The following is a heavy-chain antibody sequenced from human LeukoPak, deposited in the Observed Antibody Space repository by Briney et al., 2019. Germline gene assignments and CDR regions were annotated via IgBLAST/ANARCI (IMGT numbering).Heavy chain of an antibody. CDR1: GYTFTGYY. CDR3: ARAGYSGYPPQDDAFDI. J-gene: IGHJ3*02. Sequence: ASVTLSCKASGYTFTGYYMHWVRQAPGQGLEWMGWINLNSGGTNYAQKFQGRVTMTRDTSISTAYMEMSRLRSDDTAVYYCARAGYSGYPPQDDAFDIWGQGTMVTVSS. CDR2: INLNSGGT. D-gene: IGHD5-12*01. V-gene: IGHV1-2*02.